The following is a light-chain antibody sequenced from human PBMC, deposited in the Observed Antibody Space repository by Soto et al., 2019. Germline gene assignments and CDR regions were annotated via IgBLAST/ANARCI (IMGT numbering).Light chain of an antibody. Sequence: QSALTQPASVSGSPGQSITISCTGTSGDVGTYNLVSWYQQHPGIAPKLMIYEGSKRPSGISTRFSGSKSGNTASLTISGLQAEDEADYYCWSYTGDNSYVFGGGTKLTVL. CDR2: EGS. V-gene: IGLV2-23*01. CDR3: WSYTGDNSYV. J-gene: IGLJ1*01. CDR1: SGDVGTYNL.